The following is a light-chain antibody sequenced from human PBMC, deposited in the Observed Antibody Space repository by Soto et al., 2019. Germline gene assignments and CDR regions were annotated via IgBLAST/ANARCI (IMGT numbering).Light chain of an antibody. V-gene: IGKV3-15*01. CDR2: GAS. Sequence: EIMMTQSPATLSVSPGERATLSCRASQSVRSNLAWYQQKPGQAPRLLIYGASTRATGIPARFSGSGSGTEYTLTISSLQSEDSAVYSVQQCSWHPFTVTFGGGTKVEIK. CDR3: QQCSWHPFTVT. CDR1: QSVRSN. J-gene: IGKJ4*01.